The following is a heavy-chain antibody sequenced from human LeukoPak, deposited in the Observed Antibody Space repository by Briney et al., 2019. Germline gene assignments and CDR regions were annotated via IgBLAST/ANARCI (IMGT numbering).Heavy chain of an antibody. CDR2: IYYSGST. J-gene: IGHJ6*02. D-gene: IGHD3-3*01. Sequence: SETLSLTCTVSGGSISSGGYYWSWIRQHPGKGLEWIGYIYYSGSTYYNPSLKSRVTISVDTSKNQFSLKLSSVTAADTAVYYCARDGRFLEWFRGMDVWGQGTTVTVSS. CDR3: ARDGRFLEWFRGMDV. CDR1: GGSISSGGYY. V-gene: IGHV4-31*03.